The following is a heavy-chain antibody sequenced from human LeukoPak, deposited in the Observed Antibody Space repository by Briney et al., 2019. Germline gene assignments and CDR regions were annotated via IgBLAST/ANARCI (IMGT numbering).Heavy chain of an antibody. CDR3: ARAIYDFWSGSRPQQGGGPNYYYYYMDV. CDR2: IIPMIGTA. Sequence: GASVKVSCKASGGAFSNYAISWVRQAPGQGLEWIGGIIPMIGTADYAQKFQGRVTITTDESTSTAYMELSSLRSDDTAVYYCARAIYDFWSGSRPQQGGGPNYYYYYMDVWGKGTTVTVSS. J-gene: IGHJ6*03. V-gene: IGHV1-69*05. CDR1: GGAFSNYA. D-gene: IGHD3-3*01.